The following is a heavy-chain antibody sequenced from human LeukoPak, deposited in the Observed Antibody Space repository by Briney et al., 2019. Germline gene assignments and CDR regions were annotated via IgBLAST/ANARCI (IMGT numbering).Heavy chain of an antibody. Sequence: GGSLRLSCSASGFTFSRYAMHWVRQAPGKRLEYVSAISSNGGSTYYADSVKGRFTISRDNSKNTLYLQMNSLRAEDAAVYYCVRDPYDILTGPYFDYWGQGTLVTVSS. V-gene: IGHV3-64*04. CDR1: GFTFSRYA. J-gene: IGHJ4*02. D-gene: IGHD3-9*01. CDR3: VRDPYDILTGPYFDY. CDR2: ISSNGGST.